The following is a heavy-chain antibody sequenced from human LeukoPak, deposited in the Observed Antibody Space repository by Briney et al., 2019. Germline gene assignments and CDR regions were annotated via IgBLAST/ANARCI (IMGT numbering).Heavy chain of an antibody. J-gene: IGHJ4*02. CDR2: IYHSGST. V-gene: IGHV4-4*02. CDR3: ARGSAAGTPSWFDY. CDR1: GGSISSSNS. Sequence: PSVTLSLTCAVSGGSISSSNSRSWVSHTPGKGLEWMGEIYHSGSTNYNPSLKSRVTISVDKSKNQFSLKLSSVTAADTAVYYCARGSAAGTPSWFDYWGQGTLVTVSS. D-gene: IGHD6-13*01.